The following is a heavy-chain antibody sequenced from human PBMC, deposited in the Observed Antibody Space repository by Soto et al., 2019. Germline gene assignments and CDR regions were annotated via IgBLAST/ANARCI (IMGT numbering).Heavy chain of an antibody. V-gene: IGHV1-18*01. CDR1: GYTFTSYG. J-gene: IGHJ4*02. Sequence: ASVKVSCKASGYTFTSYGISWVRQAPGQGLEWMGWISAYNGNTNYAQKLQGRVTMTTDTSTSTAYMELSSLRSEDTAVYYCARALEEYYYDNSGYYSGYWGQGTLVTVSS. CDR2: ISAYNGNT. D-gene: IGHD3-22*01. CDR3: ARALEEYYYDNSGYYSGY.